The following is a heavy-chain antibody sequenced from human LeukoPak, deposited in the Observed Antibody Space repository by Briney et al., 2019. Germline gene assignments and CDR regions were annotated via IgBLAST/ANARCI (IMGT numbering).Heavy chain of an antibody. J-gene: IGHJ5*02. V-gene: IGHV3-11*01. D-gene: IGHD3-22*01. CDR1: GFTFSDYY. Sequence: GGSLRLSCAASGFTFSDYYMSWIRQAPGEGLEWVSYISSSGSTIYYADSVKGRFTISRDNAKNSLYLQMNSLRAEDTAVYYCARFGSGYFRTFETNWFDPWGQGTLVTVSS. CDR2: ISSSGSTI. CDR3: ARFGSGYFRTFETNWFDP.